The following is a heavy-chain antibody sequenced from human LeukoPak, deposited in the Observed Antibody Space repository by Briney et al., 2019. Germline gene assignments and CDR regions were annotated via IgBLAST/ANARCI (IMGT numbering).Heavy chain of an antibody. CDR3: ARDDRYCSGGSCYSNWFDP. CDR1: GFTFSSYS. V-gene: IGHV3-21*01. J-gene: IGHJ5*02. Sequence: PEWSVRLSCAASGFTFSSYSMNWVRQAPGKGLEWVSSISICSCYIYYADSVKGRFTISRDNAKNSLYLQMNSLRAEDTAVYYCARDDRYCSGGSCYSNWFDPWGQGTLVSVSS. D-gene: IGHD2-15*01. CDR2: ISICSCYI.